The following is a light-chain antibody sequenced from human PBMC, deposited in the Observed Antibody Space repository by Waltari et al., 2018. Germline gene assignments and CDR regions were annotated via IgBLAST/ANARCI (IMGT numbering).Light chain of an antibody. CDR2: DIK. CDR3: SXYTNSPYVI. J-gene: IGLJ2*01. V-gene: IGLV2-14*03. CDR1: RNDVGGYTP. Sequence: QSALTQPASVSGSPGPSTTISCTGTRNDVGGYTPTSWYQHHPVKAPHLMCYDIKLRXXXXXXXXXXSXXXNTAXXXXSGLXAEDEADXXCSXYTNSPYVIFGGGTKLTVL.